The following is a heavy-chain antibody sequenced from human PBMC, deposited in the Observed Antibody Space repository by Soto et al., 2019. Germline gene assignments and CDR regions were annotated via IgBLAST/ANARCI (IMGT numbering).Heavy chain of an antibody. CDR3: AGGGRSGTYHNWFGP. D-gene: IGHD1-26*01. V-gene: IGHV1-2*02. CDR2: INPNSGAT. J-gene: IGHJ5*02. Sequence: ASVKVSCKVSGDTLTVYYIHWVRQAPGQGLEWMGWINPNSGATNYAQKFQGRVTMTRDTSISTAYMDLSRLRSDDTAVYYCAGGGRSGTYHNWFGPWGQGTLVTVSS. CDR1: GDTLTVYY.